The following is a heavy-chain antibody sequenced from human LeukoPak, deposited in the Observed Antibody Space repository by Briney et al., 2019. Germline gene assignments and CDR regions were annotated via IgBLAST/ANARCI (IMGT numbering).Heavy chain of an antibody. J-gene: IGHJ4*02. V-gene: IGHV1-2*02. CDR2: INPNSGGT. Sequence: ASVKISCNASGYTFTDYYIHWVRQAPGQGLEWMGWINPNSGGTNSAQKFQGRVTMAKDTSISTAYMELSRLRSDDTAVYFCARAIAVVDYWGQGTLVTISS. CDR3: ARAIAVVDY. D-gene: IGHD6-19*01. CDR1: GYTFTDYY.